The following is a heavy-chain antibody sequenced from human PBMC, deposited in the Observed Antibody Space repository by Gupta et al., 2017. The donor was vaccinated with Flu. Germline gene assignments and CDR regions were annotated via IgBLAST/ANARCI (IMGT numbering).Heavy chain of an antibody. J-gene: IGHJ4*02. V-gene: IGHV1-8*01. Sequence: QVQLVQSGAEVKKPGASVKVSCKASGYTFTSYDINWVRQANGQGLEWMGWMNPNSGNTGYAQKFQGRVTMTRNTSISTAYMELRSLRSEDRAVYYSASASAHMGAYDYWCQGTLVTVSS. D-gene: IGHD3-16*01. CDR2: MNPNSGNT. CDR1: GYTFTSYD. CDR3: ASASAHMGAYDY.